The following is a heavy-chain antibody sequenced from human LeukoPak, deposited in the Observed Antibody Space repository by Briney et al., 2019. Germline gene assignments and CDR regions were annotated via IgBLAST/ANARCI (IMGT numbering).Heavy chain of an antibody. D-gene: IGHD3/OR15-3a*01. CDR2: ILNRGSS. CDR1: GGSLSNSY. CDR3: AGARGWTNYYYGMDV. V-gene: IGHV4-59*01. J-gene: IGHJ6*02. Sequence: SETLSLTCTVSGGSLSNSYGSCVPQPPGKGLEWIGYILNRGSSNYNPSLKSRVTISVATSKNPFSPKLSSVTAADTAVYYCAGARGWTNYYYGMDVWGQGTTVTVSS.